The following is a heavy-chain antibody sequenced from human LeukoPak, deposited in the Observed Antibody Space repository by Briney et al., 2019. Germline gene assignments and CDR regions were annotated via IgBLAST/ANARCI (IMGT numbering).Heavy chain of an antibody. CDR3: TKDNSRYPSFYDY. J-gene: IGHJ4*02. D-gene: IGHD4-11*01. Sequence: GGSLRLSCAGSGFPFSSYPISWVRQPPGKGLEWVSAITASGDSTYSADSVKGRFTISRDNSRNTLFLEMSSLRAEDTAVYCCTKDNSRYPSFYDYWGQGNLVTVSS. CDR2: ITASGDST. V-gene: IGHV3-23*01. CDR1: GFPFSSYP.